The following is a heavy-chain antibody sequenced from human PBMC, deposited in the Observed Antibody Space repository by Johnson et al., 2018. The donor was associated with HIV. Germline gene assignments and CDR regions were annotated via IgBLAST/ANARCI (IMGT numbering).Heavy chain of an antibody. J-gene: IGHJ3*02. Sequence: VQLVESGGVVVQPGGSLRLSCAASGFSFDDYSMHWVRQTPGKGLEWVSGISWNSGSIGYADSVKGRFTISRDNAKNSLYLQMNSLRAEDTAVYYCAKDPQADYAFDIWGQGTMVTVSS. V-gene: IGHV3-9*01. CDR2: ISWNSGSI. CDR3: AKDPQADYAFDI. CDR1: GFSFDDYS.